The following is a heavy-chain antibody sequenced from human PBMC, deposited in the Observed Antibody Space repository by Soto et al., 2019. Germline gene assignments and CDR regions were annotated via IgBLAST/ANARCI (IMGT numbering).Heavy chain of an antibody. J-gene: IGHJ6*02. CDR3: ARISGYYYYGMDV. D-gene: IGHD2-15*01. CDR2: IYYSGST. Sequence: LETLPVSCTFAGFSIISSSDYLGWIRQPPGKGLEWIGYIYYSGSTNYNPSLKSRVTISVDTSKNQFSLKLSSVTAADTAVYYCARISGYYYYGMDVWGQGTTVTVSS. V-gene: IGHV4-61*05. CDR1: GFSIISSSDY.